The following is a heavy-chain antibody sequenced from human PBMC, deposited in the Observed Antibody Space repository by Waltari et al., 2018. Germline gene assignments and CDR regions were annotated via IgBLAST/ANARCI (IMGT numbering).Heavy chain of an antibody. CDR3: AKGTNMVITHSYFDC. CDR1: GFTFSSYS. V-gene: IGHV3-48*01. J-gene: IGHJ4*02. Sequence: EVQLVESGGGLVQPGGSLRLSCAASGFTFSSYSMNWVRQAPGKGLEWVSYISSSSSTIYYADSVKGRFSISRDNPKNTLYLQMSSLRAEDTAVYYCAKGTNMVITHSYFDCWGQGILVTVSS. D-gene: IGHD2-21*01. CDR2: ISSSSSTI.